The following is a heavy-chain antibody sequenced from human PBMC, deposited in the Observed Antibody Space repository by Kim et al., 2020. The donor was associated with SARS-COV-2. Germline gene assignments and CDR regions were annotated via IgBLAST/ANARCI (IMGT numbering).Heavy chain of an antibody. V-gene: IGHV3-53*01. Sequence: GGSLRLSCAASGFTVSSNYMSWVRQAPGKGLEWVSVIYSGGSTYYADSVKGRFTISRDNSKNTLYLQMNSLRAEDTAVYYCAKSLVPAAISYYYYYGMDVWGQGTTVTVSS. CDR1: GFTVSSNY. CDR3: AKSLVPAAISYYYYYGMDV. CDR2: IYSGGST. J-gene: IGHJ6*02. D-gene: IGHD2-2*01.